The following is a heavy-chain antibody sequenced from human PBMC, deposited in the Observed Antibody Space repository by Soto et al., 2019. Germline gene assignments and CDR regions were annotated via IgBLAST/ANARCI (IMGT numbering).Heavy chain of an antibody. CDR3: ARDPTHYYGSGSHPFDP. CDR2: IIPIFGTA. D-gene: IGHD3-10*01. J-gene: IGHJ5*02. Sequence: SVKVSCKASGGTFSSYAISWVRQAPGQGLEWMGGIIPIFGTANYAQKFQGRVTITADESTSTAYMELSSLRSEDTAVYYCARDPTHYYGSGSHPFDPWGQGTLVTVSS. CDR1: GGTFSSYA. V-gene: IGHV1-69*13.